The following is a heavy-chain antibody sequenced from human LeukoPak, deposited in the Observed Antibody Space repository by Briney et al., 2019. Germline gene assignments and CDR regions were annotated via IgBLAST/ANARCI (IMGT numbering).Heavy chain of an antibody. V-gene: IGHV4-31*03. Sequence: NPSGTLSLTCTVSGGSISSGAYYWSWIRQHPGKGLEWIGSIYYSGSTYYNPSLKSRVTISIDTSKNQFSLKLSSVTAADTAVYYCARVTSGYIGPLDYWGQGTLVTVSS. CDR2: IYYSGST. CDR1: GGSISSGAYY. CDR3: ARVTSGYIGPLDY. J-gene: IGHJ4*02. D-gene: IGHD3-22*01.